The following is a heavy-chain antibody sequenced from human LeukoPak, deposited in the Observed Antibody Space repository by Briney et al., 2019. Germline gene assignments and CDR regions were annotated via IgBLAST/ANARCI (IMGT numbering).Heavy chain of an antibody. V-gene: IGHV3-9*01. CDR1: GFTFDNYA. J-gene: IGHJ4*02. D-gene: IGHD6-19*01. Sequence: GRSLRLSCAASGFTFDNYAMHWVRQAPGKGLEWLSIISWNSGYIGYADSVKGRFTISRDNARKSLDLQMNSLRAEDTAFYYCAKVRGTYSSGYFFDYWGQGTLVTVSS. CDR2: ISWNSGYI. CDR3: AKVRGTYSSGYFFDY.